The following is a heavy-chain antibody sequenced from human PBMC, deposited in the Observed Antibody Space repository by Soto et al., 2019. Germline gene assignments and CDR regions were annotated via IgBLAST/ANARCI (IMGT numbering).Heavy chain of an antibody. CDR2: IIPIFGTA. CDR1: GGTFSSYA. J-gene: IGHJ6*02. V-gene: IGHV1-69*06. CDR3: ARTIYGDYEGNYYYYGMDV. D-gene: IGHD4-17*01. Sequence: SVKVSCKASGGTFSSYAISWVRQAPGQGLEWMGGIIPIFGTANYAQKFQGRVTITADKSTSTAYMELSSLRSEDTAVYYCARTIYGDYEGNYYYYGMDVWGQGTTVTVSS.